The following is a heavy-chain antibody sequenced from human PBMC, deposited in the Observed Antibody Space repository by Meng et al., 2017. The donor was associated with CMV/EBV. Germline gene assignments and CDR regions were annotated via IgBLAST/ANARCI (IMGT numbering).Heavy chain of an antibody. CDR1: GGSISSSSYY. J-gene: IGHJ6*02. CDR3: ARDPYPYYYYGMDV. Sequence: SETLSLTCTVSGGSISSSSYYWGWIRQPPGKGLEWIGSIYYSGSTYYNPSLKSRVTISVDTSKNQFSLKLSSVTAADTAVYYCARDPYPYYYYGMDVWGQGTRSPSP. V-gene: IGHV4-39*07. CDR2: IYYSGST.